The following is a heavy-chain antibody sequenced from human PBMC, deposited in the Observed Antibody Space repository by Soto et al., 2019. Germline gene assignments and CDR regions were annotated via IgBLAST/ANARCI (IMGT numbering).Heavy chain of an antibody. CDR1: GFTFSSYA. CDR3: AKVPPRSIAVADPSDY. Sequence: GGSLRLSCAASGFTFSSYAMSWVRQAPGKGLEWVSAISGSGGSTYYADSVKGRFTISRDNSKNTLYLQMNSLRAEDTAVYYCAKVPPRSIAVADPSDYWGQGTLVTVSS. J-gene: IGHJ4*02. V-gene: IGHV3-23*01. D-gene: IGHD6-19*01. CDR2: ISGSGGST.